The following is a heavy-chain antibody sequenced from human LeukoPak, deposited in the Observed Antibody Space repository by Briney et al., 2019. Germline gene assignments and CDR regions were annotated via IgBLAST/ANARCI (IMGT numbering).Heavy chain of an antibody. Sequence: SVKVSCKASGGTFSSYAISWVRQAPGQGLEWMGGIIPIFGTANYAQKFQGRVTITADESTSTAYMELSSLRSEDTAVYYCARVNPNYYGSGSPFYYFDYWGQGTLVTVSS. CDR1: GGTFSSYA. CDR3: ARVNPNYYGSGSPFYYFDY. D-gene: IGHD3-10*01. CDR2: IIPIFGTA. V-gene: IGHV1-69*13. J-gene: IGHJ4*02.